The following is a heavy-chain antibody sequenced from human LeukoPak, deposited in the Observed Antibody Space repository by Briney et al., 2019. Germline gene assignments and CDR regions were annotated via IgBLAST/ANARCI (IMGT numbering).Heavy chain of an antibody. CDR3: ARDSYYDSSAYYYYYMDV. Sequence: GASVKVSCKASGYTFTVYYMHWVRQAPGQGLEWMGWINPNSGGTNYAQKFQGRVTMTRDTSISTAYMELSRLRSDDTAVYYCARDSYYDSSAYYYYYMDVWGKGTTVTVSS. D-gene: IGHD3-22*01. V-gene: IGHV1-2*02. CDR2: INPNSGGT. CDR1: GYTFTVYY. J-gene: IGHJ6*03.